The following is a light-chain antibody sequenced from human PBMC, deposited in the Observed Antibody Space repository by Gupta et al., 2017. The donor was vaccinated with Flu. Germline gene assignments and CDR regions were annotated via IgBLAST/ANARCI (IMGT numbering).Light chain of an antibody. Sequence: DIQMTQSPSSLSGSVGDIITITCRASQGIRNDLGWYQQKPGKAPKRLIYAASRVKSGVPSRFSGSGSGTEFTLTISSRQPEDFANYYCQQQNSSPLTFGQGTQVEIK. CDR1: QGIRND. J-gene: IGKJ5*01. V-gene: IGKV1-17*01. CDR2: AAS. CDR3: QQQNSSPLT.